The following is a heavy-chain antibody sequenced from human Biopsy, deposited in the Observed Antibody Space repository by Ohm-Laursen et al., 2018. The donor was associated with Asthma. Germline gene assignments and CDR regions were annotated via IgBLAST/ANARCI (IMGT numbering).Heavy chain of an antibody. Sequence: SLRLSCTASGFTFGTFGMNWVRQAPGKGLEWVSYISRSSDTIHYADSVRGRFTVSRDSSRNTLYLQLSTLRVEDTAVYFCAKITTDRQKANNWFDPWGQGTLVTVSS. CDR1: GFTFGTFG. J-gene: IGHJ5*02. D-gene: IGHD3-22*01. V-gene: IGHV3-48*01. CDR3: AKITTDRQKANNWFDP. CDR2: ISRSSDTI.